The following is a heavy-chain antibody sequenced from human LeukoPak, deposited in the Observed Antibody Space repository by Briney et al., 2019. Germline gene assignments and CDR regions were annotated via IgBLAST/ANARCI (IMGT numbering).Heavy chain of an antibody. CDR2: SNAGNGNT. V-gene: IGHV1-3*02. Sequence: ASVKVSCKXSGYTFTSYAMHWVRQAPGQRLEWMGWSNAGNGNTKYSQEFQGRVTITRDTSASTAYMELISLRSEDMAVYYCARGSGYDFGVIDYWGQGTLVTVSS. D-gene: IGHD5-12*01. CDR3: ARGSGYDFGVIDY. CDR1: GYTFTSYA. J-gene: IGHJ4*02.